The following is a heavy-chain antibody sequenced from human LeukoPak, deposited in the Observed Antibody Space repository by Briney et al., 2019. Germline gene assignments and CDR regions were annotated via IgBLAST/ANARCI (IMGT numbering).Heavy chain of an antibody. V-gene: IGHV3-7*04. D-gene: IGHD4-17*01. Sequence: GGSLRLSCAASGFTLSSYWMSWVRQAPGKGLEWVANIKQDGDEKSYLDSVKGRFTISRDNSKNTLYLQMNSLRAEDTAVYYCARGSKSYGDYIRSRIHYFDYWGQGTLVTVSS. CDR1: GFTLSSYW. J-gene: IGHJ4*02. CDR3: ARGSKSYGDYIRSRIHYFDY. CDR2: IKQDGDEK.